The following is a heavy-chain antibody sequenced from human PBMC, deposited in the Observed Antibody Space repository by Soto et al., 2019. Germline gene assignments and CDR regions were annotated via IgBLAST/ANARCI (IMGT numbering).Heavy chain of an antibody. CDR2: IKSKTDGGTT. V-gene: IGHV3-15*01. CDR1: GFTFSNAW. CDR3: TTGKRIFRSSGDY. J-gene: IGHJ4*02. D-gene: IGHD6-19*01. Sequence: EVQLVESGGGLVKPGGSLRLSCAASGFTFSNAWMSWVRQAPGKGLEWVGRIKSKTDGGTTEYAAPVKGRFTITRDDSKNKLYMKMNSLKTEDTAVYYCTTGKRIFRSSGDYWGQGTLVTVSS.